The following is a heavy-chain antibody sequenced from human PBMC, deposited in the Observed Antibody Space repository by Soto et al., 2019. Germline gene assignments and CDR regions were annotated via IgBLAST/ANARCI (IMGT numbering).Heavy chain of an antibody. CDR2: ISAYNGNT. CDR3: ARDIKAMGALSQAFDP. CDR1: GYTFTSYG. D-gene: IGHD5-18*01. V-gene: IGHV1-18*01. Sequence: ASVKVSCKASGYTFTSYGISWVRQAPGQGLEWMGWISAYNGNTNYAQKLQGRVTMTTDTSTSTAYMELRSLRSDDTAVYYCARDIKAMGALSQAFDPWGQGTLVTVSS. J-gene: IGHJ5*02.